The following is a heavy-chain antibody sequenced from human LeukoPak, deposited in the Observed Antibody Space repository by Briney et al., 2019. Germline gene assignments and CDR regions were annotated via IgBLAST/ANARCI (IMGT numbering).Heavy chain of an antibody. V-gene: IGHV4-34*01. CDR2: INHSGST. CDR3: ARGGFYDSSGGAFDI. J-gene: IGHJ3*02. CDR1: GASFSGYY. Sequence: SETLSLTCAVYGASFSGYYWSWIRQSPGKGLEWIGEINHSGSTNYNPSLKSRVTISVDTSKNQFSLKLSSVTAADTAVYYCARGGFYDSSGGAFDIWGQGTMVTVSS. D-gene: IGHD3-22*01.